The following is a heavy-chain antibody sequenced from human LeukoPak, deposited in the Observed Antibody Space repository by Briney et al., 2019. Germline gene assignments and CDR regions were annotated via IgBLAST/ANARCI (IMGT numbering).Heavy chain of an antibody. V-gene: IGHV1-46*01. Sequence: ASVKVSCKASGYTFTTYYMHWVRQAPRQGLEWMGIINPIGGYTTYAPRFQGRVTMTRDTSTSTIYMELYSLRSEDTAVYYCARDVSGESALGYWGQGTLVTVSS. CDR3: ARDVSGESALGY. CDR2: INPIGGYT. D-gene: IGHD3-10*01. CDR1: GYTFTTYY. J-gene: IGHJ4*02.